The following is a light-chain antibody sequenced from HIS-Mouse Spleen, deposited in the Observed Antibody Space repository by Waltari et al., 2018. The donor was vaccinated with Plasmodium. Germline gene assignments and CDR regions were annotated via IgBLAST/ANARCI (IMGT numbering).Light chain of an antibody. CDR2: GAS. J-gene: IGKJ1*01. CDR3: QQYGSSPRT. Sequence: ETVLTQSPGTLSLSPGERATLSCRASQRVSSNYLAWYQQKPGQAPRLLIYGASSRATGIPDRFSGSGSGTDFTLTISRLEPEDFAVYYCQQYGSSPRTFGQGTKVEIK. CDR1: QRVSSNY. V-gene: IGKV3-20*01.